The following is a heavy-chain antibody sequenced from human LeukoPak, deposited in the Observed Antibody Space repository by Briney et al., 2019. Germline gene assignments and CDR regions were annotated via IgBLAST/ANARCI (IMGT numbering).Heavy chain of an antibody. CDR2: IYYSGST. V-gene: IGHV4-59*01. D-gene: IGHD2-21*02. CDR3: ARLYCGGDCYHNWFDH. CDR1: GGSISSYY. Sequence: PSETLSLTCTVSGGSISSYYWSWVRQPPGKGVEWIGDIYYSGSTNYNPSLKSRVTISVDTSKNHFSLNLSSVTAAATAVYYCARLYCGGDCYHNWFDHWGQGTLVTVSS. J-gene: IGHJ5*02.